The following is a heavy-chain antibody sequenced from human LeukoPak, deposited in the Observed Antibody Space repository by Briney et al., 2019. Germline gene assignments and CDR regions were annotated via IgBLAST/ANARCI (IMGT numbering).Heavy chain of an antibody. Sequence: GGSLRLSCAASGFTFRSLGMHWVCQAPGKGLDWVAFVEHDGGTKYYADSVKGRFTISRDNSKNTLFLQMNSLRADDTSMYYCVTDLHGINWYVHWGQGTLVTVSS. CDR1: GFTFRSLG. V-gene: IGHV3-30*02. CDR2: VEHDGGTK. D-gene: IGHD3-3*02. CDR3: VTDLHGINWYVH. J-gene: IGHJ5*02.